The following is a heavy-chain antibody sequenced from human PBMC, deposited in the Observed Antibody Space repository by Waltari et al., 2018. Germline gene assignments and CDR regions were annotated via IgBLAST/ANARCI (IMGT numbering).Heavy chain of an antibody. V-gene: IGHV3-72*01. D-gene: IGHD1-26*01. Sequence: EVQLVESGGGLVQPGGSLRISWPASGFTSSDHYMDWVRQAPGKGLEWVGRVRDKANRYTTEYAASVKGRFTISRDDLKNSLFLQMNSLKTEDTAVYYCSYSGSYKHFQDWGQGTLVTVSS. J-gene: IGHJ1*01. CDR3: SYSGSYKHFQD. CDR1: GFTSSDHY. CDR2: VRDKANRYTT.